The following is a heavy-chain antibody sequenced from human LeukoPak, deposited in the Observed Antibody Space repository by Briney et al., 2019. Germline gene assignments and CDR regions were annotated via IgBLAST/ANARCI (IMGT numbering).Heavy chain of an antibody. CDR2: ISSSSSTI. J-gene: IGHJ4*02. D-gene: IGHD2-2*01. Sequence: GRSLRLSCAASGFTFSSYSMNWVRQAPGKGLEWVSYISSSSSTIYYADSVKGRFTISRDNAKNSLYLQMNSLRAEDTAVYYCARDWSSTGGGSEFDYWGQGTLVTVSS. V-gene: IGHV3-48*04. CDR1: GFTFSSYS. CDR3: ARDWSSTGGGSEFDY.